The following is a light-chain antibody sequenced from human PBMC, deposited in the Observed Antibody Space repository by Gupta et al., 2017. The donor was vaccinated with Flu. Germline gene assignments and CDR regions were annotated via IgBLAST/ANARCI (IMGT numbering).Light chain of an antibody. Sequence: QSALTQPASVSGSPGQSITISCTGTHNDVGGYNYVSWYQQPPGKTHNLMIYDVSVRPSGVARRFSGSKAANTASLTISAPEEEVEADYYCIADTSSSTYVFGAGTKVTVL. J-gene: IGLJ1*01. V-gene: IGLV2-14*03. CDR2: DVS. CDR3: IADTSSSTYV. CDR1: HNDVGGYNY.